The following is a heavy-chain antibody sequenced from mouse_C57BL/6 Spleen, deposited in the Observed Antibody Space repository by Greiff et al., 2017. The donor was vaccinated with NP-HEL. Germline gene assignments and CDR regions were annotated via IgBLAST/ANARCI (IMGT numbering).Heavy chain of an antibody. CDR3: ARDRGLQTFDY. CDR1: GFTFSDYY. D-gene: IGHD3-1*01. V-gene: IGHV5-16*01. CDR2: INYDGSST. J-gene: IGHJ2*01. Sequence: EVMLVESEGGLVQPGSSMKLSCTASGFTFSDYYMAWVRQVPEKGLEWVANINYDGSSTYYLDSLKSRFIISRDNAKNILYLQMSSLKSEDTATYYCARDRGLQTFDYWGQGTTLTVSS.